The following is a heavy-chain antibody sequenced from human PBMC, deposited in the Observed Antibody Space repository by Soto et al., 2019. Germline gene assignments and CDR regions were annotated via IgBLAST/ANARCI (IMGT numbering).Heavy chain of an antibody. D-gene: IGHD2-15*01. V-gene: IGHV4-30-4*08. CDR2: VYFSRSA. CDR3: ARVPLVGLTGHGRFDF. J-gene: IGHJ3*01. CDR1: GGSISSGTHY. Sequence: QVHLQESGPGLVRPSQTLSLTCTVSGGSISSGTHYWSWIRQTPGKGLECIGHVYFSRSAHYKAYQEGRLNRPITTSPNRFALTLDSVPAANTAIYFWARVPLVGLTGHGRFDFWGPGKVVIVSS.